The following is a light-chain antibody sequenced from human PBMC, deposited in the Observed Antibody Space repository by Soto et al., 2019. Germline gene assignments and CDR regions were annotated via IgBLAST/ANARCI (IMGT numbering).Light chain of an antibody. V-gene: IGLV1-40*01. CDR1: SSNIGADFD. J-gene: IGLJ7*01. CDR3: QSYDSGPIVI. CDR2: GNV. Sequence: QSVLTQPPSVSGAPGQRVTISCTGGSSNIGADFDVHWYQQLPGTAPKLLIYGNVYRPSGVPDRFSGSKSDTSASLAITGLQAEDEADYYCQSYDSGPIVIFGGGTQLTVL.